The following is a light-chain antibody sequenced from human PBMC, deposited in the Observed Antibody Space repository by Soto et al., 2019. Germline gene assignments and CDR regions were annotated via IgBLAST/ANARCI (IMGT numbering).Light chain of an antibody. V-gene: IGKV3-15*01. J-gene: IGKJ1*01. CDR3: LQYHNWPLA. CDR2: DSS. Sequence: DIVMTQAPATLSVSPGEGATLSCRASQSVSSILAWYQQKPGQAPRLLIYDSSTRATGIPARFSGRGSGTEFTLTISSLQSEDFAVYYCLQYHNWPLAFGQGTKVEIK. CDR1: QSVSSI.